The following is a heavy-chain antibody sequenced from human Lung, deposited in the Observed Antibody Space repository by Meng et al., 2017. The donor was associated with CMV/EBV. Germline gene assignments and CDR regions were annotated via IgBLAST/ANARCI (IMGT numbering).Heavy chain of an antibody. J-gene: IGHJ6*02. CDR3: ARAMGRYCTNGVCSNYYYYYGMDV. Sequence: GGSLRLSCAASGFTFSSYSMNWVRQAPGKGLEWVSSFSSSSSYIYYADSVKGRFTISRDNAKNSLYLQMNSLRAEDTAVYYCARAMGRYCTNGVCSNYYYYYGMDVWGQGTTVTVSS. CDR2: FSSSSSYI. D-gene: IGHD2-8*01. CDR1: GFTFSSYS. V-gene: IGHV3-21*01.